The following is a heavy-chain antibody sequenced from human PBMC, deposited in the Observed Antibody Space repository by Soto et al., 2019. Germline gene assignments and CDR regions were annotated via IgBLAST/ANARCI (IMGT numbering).Heavy chain of an antibody. Sequence: QVQLQESGPGLVKPSETLSLTCTVSGGSISSYYWSWIRQPPGKGLEWIGYIYYSGSTNYNPSLKSRVTISVDTSKNQFSLKLSSVTAADTAVYYCARFGSSTIFGVVIKDGNWFDPWGQGTLVTVSS. CDR1: GGSISSYY. CDR3: ARFGSSTIFGVVIKDGNWFDP. J-gene: IGHJ5*02. CDR2: IYYSGST. D-gene: IGHD3-3*01. V-gene: IGHV4-59*01.